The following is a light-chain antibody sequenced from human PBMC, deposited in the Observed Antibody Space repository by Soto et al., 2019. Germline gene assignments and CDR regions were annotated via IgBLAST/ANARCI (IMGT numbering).Light chain of an antibody. CDR1: SSNIGAGYD. V-gene: IGLV1-40*01. J-gene: IGLJ2*01. CDR3: QSYDSSLLGV. Sequence: QSVLTQPPSVSGASGQRVTISCTGSSSNIGAGYDVHWYQQLPGTAPKLLIYGNSNRPSGVPDRFSGSKSGTSASLAITGLQAEDEADYYCQSYDSSLLGVFGGGTKLTVL. CDR2: GNS.